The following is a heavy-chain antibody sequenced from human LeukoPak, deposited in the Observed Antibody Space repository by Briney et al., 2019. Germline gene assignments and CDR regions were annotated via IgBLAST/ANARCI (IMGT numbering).Heavy chain of an antibody. CDR1: GFTFSSYA. D-gene: IGHD6-13*01. J-gene: IGHJ3*02. Sequence: GGSLRLSCAASGFTFSSYAMSWVRQAPGKGLEWVSAISGSDGSTYYADSVKGRFTISRDNSKNTLYLQMNSLRAEDTAVYYCAKEEISSSIPLITAFDIWGQGTMVTVSS. V-gene: IGHV3-23*01. CDR2: ISGSDGST. CDR3: AKEEISSSIPLITAFDI.